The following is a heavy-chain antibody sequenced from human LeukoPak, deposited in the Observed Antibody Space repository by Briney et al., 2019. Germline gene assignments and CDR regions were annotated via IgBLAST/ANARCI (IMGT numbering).Heavy chain of an antibody. CDR2: INSDGSST. Sequence: PGGSLRLSCAASGFTFSSYWMHWVRHAPGKGLVWVSRINSDGSSTSYADSVKGRFTISRDNAKNTLYLQMNSLRAEDTAVYYCAREGQYYDFWSGFNWFDPWGQGTLVTVSS. D-gene: IGHD3-3*01. CDR1: GFTFSSYW. CDR3: AREGQYYDFWSGFNWFDP. V-gene: IGHV3-74*01. J-gene: IGHJ5*02.